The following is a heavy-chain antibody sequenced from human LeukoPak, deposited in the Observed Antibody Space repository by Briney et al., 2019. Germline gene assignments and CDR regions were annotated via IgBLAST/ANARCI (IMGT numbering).Heavy chain of an antibody. D-gene: IGHD3-3*01. CDR3: ARDFDDFWSGSNWFDP. CDR2: IYYSGST. V-gene: IGHV4-59*12. Sequence: PSETLSLTCTVSGGSISSYYWSWIRQPPGKGLEWIGYIYYSGSTSYKPSLKSRVTISVDTSKNQFSLKLSSVTAADTAVYYCARDFDDFWSGSNWFDPWGQGTLVTVSS. J-gene: IGHJ5*02. CDR1: GGSISSYY.